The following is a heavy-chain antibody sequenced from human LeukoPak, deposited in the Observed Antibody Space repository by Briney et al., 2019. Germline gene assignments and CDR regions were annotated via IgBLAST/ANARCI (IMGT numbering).Heavy chain of an antibody. Sequence: GASVKVSCKASGYTFTSYGISWVRQAPGQGLEWMGWISAYNGNTNYAQKPQGRVTMTTDTSTSTAYMELRSLRSDDTAVYYCARDIVVVPAAIPARNNWFDPWGQGTLVTVS. CDR1: GYTFTSYG. V-gene: IGHV1-18*01. CDR3: ARDIVVVPAAIPARNNWFDP. J-gene: IGHJ5*02. D-gene: IGHD2-2*02. CDR2: ISAYNGNT.